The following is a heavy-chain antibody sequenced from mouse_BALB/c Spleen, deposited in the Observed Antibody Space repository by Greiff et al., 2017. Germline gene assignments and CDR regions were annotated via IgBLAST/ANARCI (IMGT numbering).Heavy chain of an antibody. CDR1: GFSLTSYG. Sequence: QVQLQQSGPGLVAPSQSLSITCTVSGFSLTSYGVHWVRQPPGKGLEWLGVIWAGGSTNYNSALMSRLSISKDNSKSQVFLKMNSLQTDDTAMYYCARLGRFAYWGQGTLVTVSA. CDR2: IWAGGST. V-gene: IGHV2-9*02. CDR3: ARLGRFAY. D-gene: IGHD4-1*01. J-gene: IGHJ3*01.